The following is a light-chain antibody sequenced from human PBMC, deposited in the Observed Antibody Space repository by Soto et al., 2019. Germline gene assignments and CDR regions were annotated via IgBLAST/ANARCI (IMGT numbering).Light chain of an antibody. CDR3: QQAATFPLT. Sequence: AIQMTQSPSSLSASVGDRVTITCRASQDISDDVGWYQQTPGKAPKLLIYGISTLQGGVPSRFSGSESGADFTLTISSVQPEDSATYYCQQAATFPLTFGGGTDVEI. J-gene: IGKJ4*01. CDR2: GIS. CDR1: QDISDD. V-gene: IGKV1-6*01.